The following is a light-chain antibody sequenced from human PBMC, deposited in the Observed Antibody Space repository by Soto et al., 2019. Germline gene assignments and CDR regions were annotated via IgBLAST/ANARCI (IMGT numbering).Light chain of an antibody. CDR3: QQYKSYWT. Sequence: DIQMTQSPSTLSASVGDRVTITCRASQSISSWLAWYQQKPGKAPKLLIYKASSLESGVPSRFSGSGSGTEFTLTISILQPDDFATYYCQQYKSYWTFGQGTKVEIK. CDR1: QSISSW. J-gene: IGKJ1*01. CDR2: KAS. V-gene: IGKV1-5*03.